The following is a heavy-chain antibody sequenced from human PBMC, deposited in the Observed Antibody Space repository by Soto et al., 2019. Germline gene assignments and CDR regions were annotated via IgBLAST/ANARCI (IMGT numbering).Heavy chain of an antibody. Sequence: GGSLRLSCAASGFTFSSYAMSWVRQAPGKGLEWVSAISGSGGSTYYADSVKGRFTISRDNSKNTLYLQMNSLRAEDTAVYYCAKGEYSSSPPYYGTDVWGQGTTVTVSS. V-gene: IGHV3-23*01. CDR1: GFTFSSYA. CDR3: AKGEYSSSPPYYGTDV. J-gene: IGHJ6*02. D-gene: IGHD6-6*01. CDR2: ISGSGGST.